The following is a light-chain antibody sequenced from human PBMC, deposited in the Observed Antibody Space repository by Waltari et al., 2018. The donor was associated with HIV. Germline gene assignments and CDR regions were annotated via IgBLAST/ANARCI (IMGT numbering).Light chain of an antibody. J-gene: IGKJ1*01. CDR2: AAS. CDR1: NSVNHTLVWFQQSVTGN. V-gene: IGKV3D-15*01. CDR3: QQYNDWPQT. Sequence: EIVRTQSHATLSPSPGESVTLSCSASNSVNHTLVWFQQSVTGNLAWYQQKPGQAPRLLIYAASTRVTGIPARFSGGGSGTEFTLTISSLQSEDFAVYYCQQYNDWPQTFGQGTKVEIK.